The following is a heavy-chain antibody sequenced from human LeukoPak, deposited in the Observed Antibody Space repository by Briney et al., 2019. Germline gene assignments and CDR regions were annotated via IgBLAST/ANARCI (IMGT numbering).Heavy chain of an antibody. J-gene: IGHJ4*02. D-gene: IGHD1-26*01. CDR3: AREVGATIGLLHYFDY. CDR2: ISYDGSNK. Sequence: GRSLRLSCAASGFTFSSYAMHWVRQAPGKGLEWVAVISYDGSNKYYADSVKGRFTISRDNSKKTLYLQMNSLRAEDTAVYYCAREVGATIGLLHYFDYWGQGTLVTVSS. CDR1: GFTFSSYA. V-gene: IGHV3-30*01.